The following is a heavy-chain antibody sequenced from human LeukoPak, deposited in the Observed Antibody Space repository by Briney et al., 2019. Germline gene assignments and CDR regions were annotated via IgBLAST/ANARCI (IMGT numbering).Heavy chain of an antibody. J-gene: IGHJ5*02. CDR2: ISAAGGIT. D-gene: IGHD3-10*01. CDR1: GFTFSSYA. V-gene: IGHV3-23*01. Sequence: PGGSLRLSCAASGFTFSSYAMSWVRQAPGKGLEWVSAISAAGGITYYADSVKGRFTISRDNSKNTLYLQMNSLRAEDTAVFYCAKDPYGSGNWFDPWGQGTLVTVSS. CDR3: AKDPYGSGNWFDP.